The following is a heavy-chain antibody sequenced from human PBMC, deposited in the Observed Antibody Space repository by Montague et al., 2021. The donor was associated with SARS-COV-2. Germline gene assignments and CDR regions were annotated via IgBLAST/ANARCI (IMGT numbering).Heavy chain of an antibody. Sequence: SETLSLTCAVYGGSFSGYYWTWIRQSPGKGLEWIGEINHSGSTNYNPSLKSRVAISVDTSKNQFSLKLNSVTAADTAIYYCARATVDISMIRVVITSVNHYFDSWGQGTLVTVSP. CDR1: GGSFSGYY. CDR2: INHSGST. J-gene: IGHJ4*02. CDR3: ARATVDISMIRVVITSVNHYFDS. V-gene: IGHV4-34*01. D-gene: IGHD3-22*01.